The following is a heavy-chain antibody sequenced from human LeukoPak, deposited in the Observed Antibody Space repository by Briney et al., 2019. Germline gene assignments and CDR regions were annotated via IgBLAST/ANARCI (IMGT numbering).Heavy chain of an antibody. D-gene: IGHD3-10*01. CDR2: IYYSGST. Sequence: SETLSHIHTVSRLSNSSYFWFGLGQPPGKGLEWIGYIYYSGSTNYNPSLKSRVTISVDTSKNQFSLKLSSVTAADTAVYYCARHPEWEREAGSTWGQGTLVTVSS. V-gene: IGHV4-59*08. J-gene: IGHJ5*02. CDR3: ARHPEWEREAGST. CDR1: RLSNSSYF.